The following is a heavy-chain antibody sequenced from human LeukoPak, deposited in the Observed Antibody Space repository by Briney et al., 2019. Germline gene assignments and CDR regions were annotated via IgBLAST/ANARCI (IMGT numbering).Heavy chain of an antibody. CDR3: ARVPASSSWYARSYFDY. J-gene: IGHJ4*02. CDR2: INHSGST. V-gene: IGHV4-34*01. Sequence: PSETLSLTCAVYGGSFSGYYWSWIRQPPGKGLEWIGEINHSGSTNYNPSLKSRVTISVDTSKNHSSLKLSSVTAADTAVYYCARVPASSSWYARSYFDYWGQGTLVTVSS. CDR1: GGSFSGYY. D-gene: IGHD6-13*01.